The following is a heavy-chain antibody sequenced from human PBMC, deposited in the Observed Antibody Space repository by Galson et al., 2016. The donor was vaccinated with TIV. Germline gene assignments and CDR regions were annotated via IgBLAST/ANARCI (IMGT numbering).Heavy chain of an antibody. CDR2: IHSSGNT. D-gene: IGHD3-10*01. CDR1: GGSISSHY. V-gene: IGHV4-59*11. J-gene: IGHJ2*01. CDR3: ARGLMVRGVAFHWSFDL. Sequence: ETLSLTCSVSGGSISSHYWSWVRQPPGKGLEWIAYIHSSGNTNYNPSLKSRVTISLDTSKNQFSLNLTSVTAADTAMYYFARGLMVRGVAFHWSFDLWGRGTLVTVSS.